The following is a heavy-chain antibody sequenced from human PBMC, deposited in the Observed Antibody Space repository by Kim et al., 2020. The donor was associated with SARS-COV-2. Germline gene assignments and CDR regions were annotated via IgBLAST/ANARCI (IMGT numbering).Heavy chain of an antibody. CDR2: IKQDGSQK. V-gene: IGHV3-7*03. Sequence: GGSLRLSCAASEFTFSNYWMNWVRQAPGKGLEWVANIKQDGSQKSYMDSVKGRFTISRDNAKNSLYLQMNSLRAEDTAVYYCTTAIRGATGYWGQGPLGTVSS. CDR3: TTAIRGATGY. CDR1: EFTFSNYW. D-gene: IGHD3-10*01. J-gene: IGHJ4*02.